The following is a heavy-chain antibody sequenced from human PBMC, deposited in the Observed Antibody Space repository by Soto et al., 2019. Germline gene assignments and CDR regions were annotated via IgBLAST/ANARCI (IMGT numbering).Heavy chain of an antibody. V-gene: IGHV1-46*01. Sequence: ASVKVSCKASGYTFTSYYMHWVRQAPGQGLEWMGIINPSGGSTSYAQKFQGRVTMTRDTSTSTVYMELSSLRSEDTAVYYCARAGHYYDSSGYDDFDYWGQGTLVTVS. CDR1: GYTFTSYY. CDR3: ARAGHYYDSSGYDDFDY. J-gene: IGHJ4*02. CDR2: INPSGGST. D-gene: IGHD3-22*01.